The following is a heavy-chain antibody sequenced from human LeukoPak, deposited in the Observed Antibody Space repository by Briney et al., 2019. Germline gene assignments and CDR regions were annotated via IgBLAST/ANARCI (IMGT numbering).Heavy chain of an antibody. Sequence: GGSLRLSCAASGFTFSSYSMNWVRQAPGKGLEWVSSITSSSSYIYYADSVEGRFTISRDNAKNSLNLQMNSLRAEDTALYYCARDPHYYDSSGYSTWGQGTMVTVSS. CDR2: ITSSSSYI. V-gene: IGHV3-21*04. J-gene: IGHJ3*01. CDR1: GFTFSSYS. CDR3: ARDPHYYDSSGYST. D-gene: IGHD3-22*01.